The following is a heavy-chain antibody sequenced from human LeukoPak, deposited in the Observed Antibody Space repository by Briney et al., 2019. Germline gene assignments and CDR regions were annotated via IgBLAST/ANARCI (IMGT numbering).Heavy chain of an antibody. J-gene: IGHJ4*02. CDR1: GGSISSYY. Sequence: SETLSLTCTVSGGSISSYYWSWIRQPPGKGLEWIGYIYYSGSTNYNPSLKSRVTISVDTSKNQFSLKLSSVTAADTAVYYCARLHYYGSGREYGDFDYWGQGTLVTVS. D-gene: IGHD3-10*01. CDR3: ARLHYYGSGREYGDFDY. V-gene: IGHV4-59*08. CDR2: IYYSGST.